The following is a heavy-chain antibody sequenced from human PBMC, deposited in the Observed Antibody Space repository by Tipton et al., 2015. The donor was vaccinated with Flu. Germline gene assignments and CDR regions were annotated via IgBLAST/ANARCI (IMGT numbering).Heavy chain of an antibody. V-gene: IGHV4-38-2*02. CDR1: GDSIGSRYY. D-gene: IGHD5-12*01. J-gene: IGHJ4*02. CDR2: IHRSGNT. CDR3: AREETQTGYDFYFDQ. Sequence: TLSLTCSVSGDSIGSRYYWGWIRQPPGKGLEWIGNIHRSGNTYHNPSLKSRVTISVDTSRNQFFLKLNSVTAADTAIYYCAREETQTGYDFYFDQWGQGTLVTVSS.